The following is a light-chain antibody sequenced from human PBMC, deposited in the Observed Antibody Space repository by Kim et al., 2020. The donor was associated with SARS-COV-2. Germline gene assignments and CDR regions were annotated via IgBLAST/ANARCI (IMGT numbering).Light chain of an antibody. Sequence: FALERDRVTLACRTSPSISTWFAWYQHRPGQAPKLLIYDASSLESGVPERFGGSGSGTEFTLTISSLQPDNFATYYCQQYHLYSRTFGQGTKLEI. CDR3: QQYHLYSRT. CDR2: DAS. V-gene: IGKV1-5*01. CDR1: PSISTW. J-gene: IGKJ2*01.